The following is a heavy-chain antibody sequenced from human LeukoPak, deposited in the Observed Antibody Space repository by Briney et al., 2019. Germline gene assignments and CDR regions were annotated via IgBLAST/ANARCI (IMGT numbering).Heavy chain of an antibody. CDR1: EYTFTGYY. CDR2: INPKSGGT. V-gene: IGHV1-2*02. J-gene: IGHJ4*02. CDR3: ARGSYSDSSGYISF. D-gene: IGHD3-22*01. Sequence: ASVKVSCKASEYTFTGYYVHWVRQAPGQGLEWMGWINPKSGGTNYVQRFQGRVTMARDTSISTAYMELTSLRSDDTAVYYCARGSYSDSSGYISFWGQGTLVSVSS.